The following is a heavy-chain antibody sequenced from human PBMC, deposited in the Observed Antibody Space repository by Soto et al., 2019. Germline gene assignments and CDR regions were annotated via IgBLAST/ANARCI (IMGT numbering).Heavy chain of an antibody. CDR3: AKDPYPQWTLYYYYGMDV. D-gene: IGHD6-19*01. Sequence: GGSLRLSCAASGFTFDDYTMHWVRQAPGKGLEWVSLISWDGGSTYYADSVKGRFTISRDNSKNSLYLQMNSLRTEDTALYYCAKDPYPQWTLYYYYGMDVWGQGTTVTVSS. J-gene: IGHJ6*02. V-gene: IGHV3-43*01. CDR1: GFTFDDYT. CDR2: ISWDGGST.